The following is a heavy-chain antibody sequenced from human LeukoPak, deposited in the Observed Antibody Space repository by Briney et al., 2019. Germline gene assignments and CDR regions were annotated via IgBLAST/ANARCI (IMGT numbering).Heavy chain of an antibody. Sequence: SETLSLTCTVSGGSISSYYWSWIRQPAGKGLEWIGRIYTSGSTNYNPSLKSRVTMSVDTSKNQFSLKLKSVTAADTALYYCARRGTYFGFDPWGQGTLVTVSS. J-gene: IGHJ5*02. CDR1: GGSISSYY. V-gene: IGHV4-4*07. CDR3: ARRGTYFGFDP. CDR2: IYTSGST. D-gene: IGHD2/OR15-2a*01.